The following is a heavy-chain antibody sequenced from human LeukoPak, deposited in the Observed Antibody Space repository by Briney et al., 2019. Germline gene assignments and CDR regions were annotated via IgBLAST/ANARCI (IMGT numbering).Heavy chain of an antibody. J-gene: IGHJ3*02. Sequence: PGGSLRLSCAASGFTFSSYEMNWVRQAPGKGPEWVSYISSSGSTIYYADSVKGRFTISRDNAKNSLYLQMNSLRAEDTAVYYCARLGRDDAFDIWGQGTMVTVSS. CDR3: ARLGRDDAFDI. V-gene: IGHV3-48*03. CDR2: ISSSGSTI. CDR1: GFTFSSYE. D-gene: IGHD1-26*01.